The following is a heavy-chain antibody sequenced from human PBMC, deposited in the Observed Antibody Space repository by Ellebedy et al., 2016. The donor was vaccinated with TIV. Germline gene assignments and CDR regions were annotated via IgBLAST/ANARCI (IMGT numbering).Heavy chain of an antibody. CDR2: ISGSSLTI. J-gene: IGHJ3*02. D-gene: IGHD7-27*01. V-gene: IGHV3-48*04. CDR1: GFTFTPYA. CDR3: ARDMAWGNERVNDALDI. Sequence: GGSLRLSCAASGFTFTPYAMNWVRQAPGKGLEWISYISGSSLTIYYADSVKGRFTISRDNAKNSLYLQMSSLTAEDTAVYYLARDMAWGNERVNDALDIWGQGTMVTVSA.